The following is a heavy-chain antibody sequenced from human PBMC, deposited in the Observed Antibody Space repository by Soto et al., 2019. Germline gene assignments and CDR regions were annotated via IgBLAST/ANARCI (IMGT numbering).Heavy chain of an antibody. V-gene: IGHV3-30*18. J-gene: IGHJ4*02. CDR1: GFTFSSHG. Sequence: QVQLVESGGGVVQPGRSLRLSCAASGFTFSSHGMHWVRQAPGKGLEWVAVISYDGSNKYYADSVKGRFTISRDNSKNTLYLQMISLRAEDTAVYYCAKGWIQLWLKVHDYWGQGTLVTVSS. D-gene: IGHD5-18*01. CDR2: ISYDGSNK. CDR3: AKGWIQLWLKVHDY.